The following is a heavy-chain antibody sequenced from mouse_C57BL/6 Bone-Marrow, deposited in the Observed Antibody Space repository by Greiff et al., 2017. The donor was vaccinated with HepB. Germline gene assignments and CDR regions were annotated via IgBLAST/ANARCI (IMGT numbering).Heavy chain of an antibody. CDR1: GFTIKDYY. J-gene: IGHJ4*01. CDR2: IDPEGGDT. D-gene: IGHD1-1*01. CDR3: TISIATVVGAMDY. Sequence: EVQLQQSGAELVRPGASVKLSCTASGFTIKDYYMHWVKQRPEQGLEWIGRIDPEGGDTEYAPKFQGKATLTADTSSNTAYLQLSSLTSEDTAVYYCTISIATVVGAMDYWGQGTSVTVSS. V-gene: IGHV14-1*01.